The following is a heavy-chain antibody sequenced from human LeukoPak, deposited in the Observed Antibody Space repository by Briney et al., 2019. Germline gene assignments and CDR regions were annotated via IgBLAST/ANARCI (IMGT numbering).Heavy chain of an antibody. J-gene: IGHJ6*03. V-gene: IGHV4-38-2*02. CDR2: IYHSGST. Sequence: PSETLSLTCIVSGYSISSGYYWGWIRQPPGKGLEWIGSIYHSGSTYYNPSLKSRVTISVDTSRNQFSLKLSSVTAADTAVYYCARAFYPGYYSYMAVWGKGTTVTVSS. CDR1: GYSISSGYY. D-gene: IGHD3-3*02. CDR3: ARAFYPGYYSYMAV.